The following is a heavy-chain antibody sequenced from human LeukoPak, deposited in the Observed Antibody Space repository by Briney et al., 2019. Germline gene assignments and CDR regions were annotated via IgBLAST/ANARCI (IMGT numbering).Heavy chain of an antibody. CDR3: ARDGPVDIVATIGTAMVPHYFDY. CDR2: INPNSGGT. Sequence: ASVKASCKASGYTFTGYYMHWVRQAPGQGLEWMGWINPNSGGTNYAQKLQGRVTMTRDTSISTAYMELSRLRSDDTAVYYCARDGPVDIVATIGTAMVPHYFDYWGQGTLVTVSS. D-gene: IGHD5-12*01. CDR1: GYTFTGYY. V-gene: IGHV1-2*02. J-gene: IGHJ4*02.